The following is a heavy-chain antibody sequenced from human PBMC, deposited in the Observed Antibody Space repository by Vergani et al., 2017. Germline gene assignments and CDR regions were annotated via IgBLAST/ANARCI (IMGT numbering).Heavy chain of an antibody. CDR2: ISGSSSYV. V-gene: IGHV3-21*02. CDR3: AKRKFLGALDI. J-gene: IGHJ3*02. Sequence: EVQLVESGGGLVKPGGSLRLSCAASGFSFSSYSMNWVRQAPGKGLEWVASISGSSSYVFYRDSVEGRFTITRDNAKKSVYLLMNSLRAEEDTAVYYCAKRKFLGALDIWGQGTMVTVSS. D-gene: IGHD2-21*01. CDR1: GFSFSSYS.